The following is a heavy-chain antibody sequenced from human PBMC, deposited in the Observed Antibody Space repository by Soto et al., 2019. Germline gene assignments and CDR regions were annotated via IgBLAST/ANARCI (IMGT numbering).Heavy chain of an antibody. J-gene: IGHJ6*02. Sequence: GSMSLSGAASGLTFSSYSMNLVRQAPGKGLEWVSSISSSSSYIYYADSVKGRFTISRDNAKNSLYLQMNSLRAEDTAVYYCASTIAARYYYYYGMDVWGQGTTVT. CDR1: GLTFSSYS. V-gene: IGHV3-21*01. D-gene: IGHD6-6*01. CDR2: ISSSSSYI. CDR3: ASTIAARYYYYYGMDV.